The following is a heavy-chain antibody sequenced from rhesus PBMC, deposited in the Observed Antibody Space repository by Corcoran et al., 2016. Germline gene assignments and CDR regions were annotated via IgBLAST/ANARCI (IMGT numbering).Heavy chain of an antibody. CDR1: GGSIRSNW. CDR3: AGRHRSTQTFEY. D-gene: IGHD1-44*02. CDR2: NSSSCGTT. V-gene: IGHV4-173*01. Sequence: QLQLKESGPGLVKPSETLSSSCACSGGSIRSNWWGLLRQPPGNGLEWIGRNSSSCGTTNSNPSFKGRVTISPDTSKNQFSLKLTSVASADTAVYYCAGRHRSTQTFEYWGQGVLVTVSS. J-gene: IGHJ4*01.